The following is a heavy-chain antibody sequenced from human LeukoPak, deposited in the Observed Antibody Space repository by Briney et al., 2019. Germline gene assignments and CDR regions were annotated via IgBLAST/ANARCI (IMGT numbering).Heavy chain of an antibody. Sequence: ASVKVSCKASGYTFTGYYMHWVRQAPGHGLEGMGWINPNSGGTNYAQKLQGRVTMTRDTSIRTAYMEVSRLRSDDTAVYYCARNGYYYDSSGYSAVDYWGQGTLVTVSS. D-gene: IGHD3-22*01. V-gene: IGHV1-2*02. CDR3: ARNGYYYDSSGYSAVDY. CDR2: INPNSGGT. J-gene: IGHJ4*02. CDR1: GYTFTGYY.